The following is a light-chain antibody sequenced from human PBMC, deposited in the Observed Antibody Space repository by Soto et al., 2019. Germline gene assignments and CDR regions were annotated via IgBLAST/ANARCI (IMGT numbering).Light chain of an antibody. J-gene: IGKJ1*01. Sequence: EIVLTQSPATLSLSPGGRATLSCRASQSVSLSLAWYQQKPGQAPRLLIYDASKRASGFPARFSGSGSGTDFTLTISSLEPEDFAVYYCQERTGWPPWTFGQGTKVAIE. CDR3: QERTGWPPWT. CDR2: DAS. CDR1: QSVSLS. V-gene: IGKV3-11*01.